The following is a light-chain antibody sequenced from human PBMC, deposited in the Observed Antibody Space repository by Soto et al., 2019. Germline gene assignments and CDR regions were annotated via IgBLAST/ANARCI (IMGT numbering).Light chain of an antibody. CDR2: EVS. CDR1: SSDVGGYNY. Sequence: QSALTQPASVSGSPGQSITISCTGTSSDVGGYNYVSWYQQHPGKVPRLMIYEVSNRPSGLSNRFSGSKSGNTASLTISGLQAEDEADYYCSSYTSSNTWVFGGGNKLTVL. V-gene: IGLV2-14*01. CDR3: SSYTSSNTWV. J-gene: IGLJ3*02.